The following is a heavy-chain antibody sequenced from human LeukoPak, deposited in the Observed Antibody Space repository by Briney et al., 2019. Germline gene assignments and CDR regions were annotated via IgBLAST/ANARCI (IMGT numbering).Heavy chain of an antibody. CDR1: GFTFDDFG. CDR2: INWNGGST. D-gene: IGHD1-26*01. J-gene: IGHJ4*02. Sequence: GGSLRLSCAASGFTFDDFGMSWVRQAPGKGPEWVSGINWNGGSTGYADSVKGRFTISRDNAKNSLYLQMNSLRAEDTALYYCARAYSLGATEYYFDYWGQGTLVTVSS. CDR3: ARAYSLGATEYYFDY. V-gene: IGHV3-20*04.